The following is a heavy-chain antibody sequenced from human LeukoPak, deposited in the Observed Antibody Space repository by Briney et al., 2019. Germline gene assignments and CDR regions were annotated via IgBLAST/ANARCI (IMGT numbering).Heavy chain of an antibody. D-gene: IGHD2-2*01. V-gene: IGHV1-18*01. Sequence: ASVKVSCKASGYIFTSYGITWVRQAPGQGLECMGWITTYNGNTDYAQKIQGRVTMTTDTSTNTAYMELRSLRSDDTAVYYCARDVIFCSSTSCSRLTGWFDPWGQGTLVTVSS. CDR1: GYIFTSYG. CDR2: ITTYNGNT. CDR3: ARDVIFCSSTSCSRLTGWFDP. J-gene: IGHJ5*02.